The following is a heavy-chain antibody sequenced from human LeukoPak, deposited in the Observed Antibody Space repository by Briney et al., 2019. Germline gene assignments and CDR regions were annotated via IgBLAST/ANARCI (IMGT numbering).Heavy chain of an antibody. CDR3: AKDRGRDYYDSSGYPIGDFQH. CDR1: GFTFDDYA. Sequence: PGGSLRLSCAASGFTFDDYAMHWVRQAPGKGLEWVSGLSWNSGSIGYADSVKDRFTISRDNAKNSLYLQMNSLRAEDTALYYCAKDRGRDYYDSSGYPIGDFQHWGQGTLVTVSS. CDR2: LSWNSGSI. J-gene: IGHJ1*01. V-gene: IGHV3-9*01. D-gene: IGHD3-22*01.